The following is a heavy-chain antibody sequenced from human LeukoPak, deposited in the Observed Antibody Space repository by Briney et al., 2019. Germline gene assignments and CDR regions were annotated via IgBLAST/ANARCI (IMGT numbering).Heavy chain of an antibody. J-gene: IGHJ5*02. V-gene: IGHV4-59*12. CDR3: ARDAPYGSGSYYDVGNWFDP. CDR2: IYYSGST. Sequence: SETVSLPCTVSGGSISSYYWSWIRQPPGKGLEWIGYIYYSGSTNYNPSLKSRVTISVDTSKNQFSLKLSSVTAADTAVYYCARDAPYGSGSYYDVGNWFDPWGQGTLVTVSS. D-gene: IGHD3-10*01. CDR1: GGSISSYY.